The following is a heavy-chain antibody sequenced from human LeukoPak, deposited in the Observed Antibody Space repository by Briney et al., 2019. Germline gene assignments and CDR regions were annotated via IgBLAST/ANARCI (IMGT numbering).Heavy chain of an antibody. D-gene: IGHD3-3*01. V-gene: IGHV3-23*01. J-gene: IGHJ4*02. CDR3: ARDLNDFWSGYLFDY. Sequence: GGSLRLSCAASGFTFSSYAMSWVRQAPGKGLEWVSAISGSGGSTYYADSVKGRFTISRDNSKNTLYLQMNSLRAEDTAVYYCARDLNDFWSGYLFDYWGQGTLVTVSS. CDR2: ISGSGGST. CDR1: GFTFSSYA.